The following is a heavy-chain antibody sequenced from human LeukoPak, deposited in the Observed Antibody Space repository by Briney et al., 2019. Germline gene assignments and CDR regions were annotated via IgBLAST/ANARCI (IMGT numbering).Heavy chain of an antibody. CDR1: GYTFTGYY. Sequence: ASVKVSCKASGYTFTGYYMHWVRQAPGQGLDWMGRIYIDSGDTNYAQKFQGRVTMTRDTSISTAYMELSSLTSDDTAVYYCAGLGSTMEGRIDPWGQGTPVTVSS. CDR2: IYIDSGDT. V-gene: IGHV1-2*02. J-gene: IGHJ5*02. D-gene: IGHD3-10*01. CDR3: AGLGSTMEGRIDP.